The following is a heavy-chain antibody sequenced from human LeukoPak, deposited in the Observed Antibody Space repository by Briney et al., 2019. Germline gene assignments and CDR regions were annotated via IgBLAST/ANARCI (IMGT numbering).Heavy chain of an antibody. V-gene: IGHV3-7*03. Sequence: PGGXXRLSCAASGFTFSRYWMSWVRQAQGKGMEGVADIKKEGREKYYVDSVKGGLTISRDKDKKSLYMQMNSLRAEDTAVYYCARVGSSIWHQTVYFDYWGQGTLVTVSS. D-gene: IGHD6-13*01. CDR1: GFTFSRYW. CDR3: ARVGSSIWHQTVYFDY. J-gene: IGHJ4*02. CDR2: IKKEGREK.